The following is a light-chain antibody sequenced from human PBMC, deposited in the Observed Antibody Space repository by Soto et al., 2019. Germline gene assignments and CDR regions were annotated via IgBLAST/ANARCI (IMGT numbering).Light chain of an antibody. CDR1: SSDVGGYNY. CDR3: SSFTSTNTVL. CDR2: NVS. J-gene: IGLJ2*01. V-gene: IGLV2-14*01. Sequence: QSALTQPASVSGSPGQSITISCTGTSSDVGGYNYASWYQQHPGKAPKLMIYNVSNRPSGVSNRFSGSKSGNTASLTISGLQAEDEGHYYCSSFTSTNTVLFGGGTKLTVL.